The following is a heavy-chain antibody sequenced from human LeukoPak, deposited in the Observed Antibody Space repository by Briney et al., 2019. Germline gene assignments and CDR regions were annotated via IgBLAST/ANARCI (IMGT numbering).Heavy chain of an antibody. J-gene: IGHJ4*02. CDR3: ATGGAPRGRFEN. V-gene: IGHV3-7*01. Sequence: GGSLRLSCVVSGFPFSRSTMTWVRQPPGKGPEWVAKMKEDGTEIQYVDSVKGRFSISRDNAKSSLYLQMNSLRVEDTAVYYCATGGAPRGRFENWGQGTLVTVSS. CDR1: GFPFSRST. CDR2: MKEDGTEI.